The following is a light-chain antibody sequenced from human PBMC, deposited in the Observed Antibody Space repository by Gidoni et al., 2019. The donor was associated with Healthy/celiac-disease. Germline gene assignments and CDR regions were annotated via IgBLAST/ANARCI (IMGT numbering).Light chain of an antibody. CDR1: QSVSSSY. CDR2: GAS. V-gene: IGKV3-20*01. Sequence: EIVLTQSPGTLSLSPGERATLSCRASQSVSSSYLAWYQQKPGQAPRLLIYGASSRATGIPDRFSGSGSGTDFTLTISRLEPKDFAVYYCQQYGSSLWTFXQXTKVEIK. J-gene: IGKJ1*01. CDR3: QQYGSSLWT.